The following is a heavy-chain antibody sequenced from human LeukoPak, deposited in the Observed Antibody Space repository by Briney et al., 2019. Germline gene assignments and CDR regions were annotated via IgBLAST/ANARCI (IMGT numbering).Heavy chain of an antibody. J-gene: IGHJ4*02. CDR2: TYYRSKWSN. V-gene: IGHV6-1*01. CDR3: ARSNEGYIDY. CDR1: GDSVSSNSAA. D-gene: IGHD2-2*02. Sequence: SQTLSLTCAISGDSVSSNSAAWNWIRQSPSSGLEWLGRTYYRSKWSNDYAASVKSRITINPDTSKNQFSLQVRSVTPEDTAVYYCARSNEGYIDYWGQGTLVTVSS.